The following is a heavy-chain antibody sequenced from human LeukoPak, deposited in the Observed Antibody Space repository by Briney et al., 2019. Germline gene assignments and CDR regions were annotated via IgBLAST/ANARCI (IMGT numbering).Heavy chain of an antibody. CDR1: GYTFTTYY. D-gene: IGHD3-10*01. CDR3: ARRSVTFYYGSSFDY. Sequence: ASVKVSCKASGYTFTTYYIHWVRQAPGQGLEWMGIINPSGGSTSYAQKFQGKVTMTRDTSTSTVYMELSGLRSEDTAVYYCARRSVTFYYGSSFDYWGQGTLVTVSS. CDR2: INPSGGST. V-gene: IGHV1-46*01. J-gene: IGHJ4*02.